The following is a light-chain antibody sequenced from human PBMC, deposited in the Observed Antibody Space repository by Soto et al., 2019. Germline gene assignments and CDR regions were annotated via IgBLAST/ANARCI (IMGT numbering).Light chain of an antibody. CDR2: DAS. V-gene: IGKV1-5*01. Sequence: DIQMTQSPSTLSASVGDRVTITCRASQTISNLLAWYQQRPGKAPGLLIYDASNLETGVPSRFSGSGSGTELTLTISSLQPDDFATYYCHHYRSYSPWAFGQGTKVEIK. CDR1: QTISNL. CDR3: HHYRSYSPWA. J-gene: IGKJ1*01.